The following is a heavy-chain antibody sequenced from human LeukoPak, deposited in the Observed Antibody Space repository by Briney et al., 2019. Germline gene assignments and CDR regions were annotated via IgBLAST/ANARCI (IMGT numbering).Heavy chain of an antibody. Sequence: GESLKISCKGSGYSFTSYWIGWVRQMPGKGLEWMGIIYPGDSDTRYSPSFQGQVTISADKSISTAYLQWSSLKASDTAMYYCARHATMVRGVIRDSDAFDIWGQGTMVTVSS. J-gene: IGHJ3*02. CDR2: IYPGDSDT. V-gene: IGHV5-51*01. CDR1: GYSFTSYW. D-gene: IGHD3-10*01. CDR3: ARHATMVRGVIRDSDAFDI.